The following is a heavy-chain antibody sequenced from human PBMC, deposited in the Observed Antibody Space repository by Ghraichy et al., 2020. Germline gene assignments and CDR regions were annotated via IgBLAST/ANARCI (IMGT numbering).Heavy chain of an antibody. J-gene: IGHJ4*02. CDR3: ARDIWFGWFGELLTLGPFDY. CDR2: ISYDGSNK. Sequence: GGSLRLSCAASGFTFSSYAMHWVRQAPGKGLEWVAVISYDGSNKYYADSVKGRFTISRDNSKNTLYLQMNSLRAEDTAVYYCARDIWFGWFGELLTLGPFDYWGQGTLVTVSS. V-gene: IGHV3-30*04. CDR1: GFTFSSYA. D-gene: IGHD3-10*01.